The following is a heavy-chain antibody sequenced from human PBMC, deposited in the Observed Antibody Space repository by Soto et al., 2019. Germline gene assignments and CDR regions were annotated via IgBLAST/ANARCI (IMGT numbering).Heavy chain of an antibody. CDR2: INAGNGNT. CDR1: GYTFTSYT. J-gene: IGHJ4*02. Sequence: ASVKVSCKASGYTFTSYTMHWVRQAPGQRLAWMGWINAGNGNTKYSQKFQGRVTITRDTSATTAYMELSSLRSEDTAVYYCAKGSRMWTPDYWGQGTLVTVSS. CDR3: AKGSRMWTPDY. D-gene: IGHD2-21*01. V-gene: IGHV1-3*01.